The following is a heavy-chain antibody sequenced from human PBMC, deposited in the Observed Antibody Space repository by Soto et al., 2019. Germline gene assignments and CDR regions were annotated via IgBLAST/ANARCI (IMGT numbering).Heavy chain of an antibody. CDR1: GYTITGYY. D-gene: IGHD3-22*01. CDR2: INPNSGGT. CDR3: ARDSGGIHYYDSSGPDY. Sequence: ASVKASCKSSGYTITGYYMHWVRQAPGQGLEWMGWINPNSGGTNYAQKFQGWVTMTRDTSISTAYMELSRLRSDDTAVYYCARDSGGIHYYDSSGPDYWGQGTLVTVSS. V-gene: IGHV1-2*04. J-gene: IGHJ4*02.